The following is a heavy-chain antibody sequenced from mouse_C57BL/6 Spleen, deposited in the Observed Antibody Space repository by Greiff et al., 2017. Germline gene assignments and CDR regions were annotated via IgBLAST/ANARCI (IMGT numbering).Heavy chain of an antibody. J-gene: IGHJ4*01. CDR2: ISNGGGRT. Sequence: EVMLVESGGGLVQPGGSLKLSCAASGFTFSDYYMYWVRQTPEKRLEWVAYISNGGGRTYYPDTVKGRFTISRDNAKNTLYLQMSRLKSEDTAMYYCARLYDYDEYAMDYWGQGTSVTVSS. D-gene: IGHD2-4*01. V-gene: IGHV5-12*01. CDR1: GFTFSDYY. CDR3: ARLYDYDEYAMDY.